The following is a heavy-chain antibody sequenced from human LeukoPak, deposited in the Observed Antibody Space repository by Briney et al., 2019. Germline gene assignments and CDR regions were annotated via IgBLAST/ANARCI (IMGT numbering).Heavy chain of an antibody. CDR3: ARSPRNDYFDS. CDR1: GGSISSSNW. V-gene: IGHV4-4*02. Sequence: PSETLSLTCAVSGGSISSSNWWSWVRQPPGKGLEWIGEIYHSGSTNYNPSLKSRVTISEDRSKNQFSLKLSSVTAADTAMYFCARSPRNDYFDSRGQGTLVTVSS. CDR2: IYHSGST. J-gene: IGHJ4*02.